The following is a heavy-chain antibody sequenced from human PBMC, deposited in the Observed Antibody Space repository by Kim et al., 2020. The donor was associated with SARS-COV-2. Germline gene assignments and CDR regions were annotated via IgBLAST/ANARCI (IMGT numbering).Heavy chain of an antibody. J-gene: IGHJ4*02. CDR2: MSSSGANT. CDR1: GFTFSNFA. CDR3: VRRATAADAGYDY. V-gene: IGHV3-64*02. Sequence: GGSLRLSCAASGFTFSNFAIHWVRQAPGKGLESVSAMSSSGANTYYADSVKGRFTISRDNSKNTLYLQMGSLRAEDMAVYYCVRRATAADAGYDYWGQGT. D-gene: IGHD6-13*01.